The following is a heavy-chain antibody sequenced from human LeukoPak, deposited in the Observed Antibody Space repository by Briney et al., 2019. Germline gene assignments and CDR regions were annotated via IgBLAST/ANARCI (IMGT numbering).Heavy chain of an antibody. CDR3: AKEEWLLGPNWFDP. CDR1: GFTFSSYS. Sequence: PGGSLRLSCAASGFTFSSYSMNWVRQAPGKGLEWVSSISSSSSYIYYADSVKGRFTISRDNAKNSLYLQMNSLRAEDTAVYYCAKEEWLLGPNWFDPWGQGTLVTVSS. J-gene: IGHJ5*02. D-gene: IGHD3-3*01. V-gene: IGHV3-21*04. CDR2: ISSSSSYI.